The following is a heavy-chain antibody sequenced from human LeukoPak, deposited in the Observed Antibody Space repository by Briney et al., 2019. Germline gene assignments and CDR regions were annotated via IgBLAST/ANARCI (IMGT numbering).Heavy chain of an antibody. J-gene: IGHJ1*01. V-gene: IGHV3-48*02. CDR2: ISSSSSAI. CDR1: GFSFSSYS. Sequence: PGGSLRLSCAASGFSFSSYSMNWVRQAPGKGLEWVSFISSSSSAIYYADSVKGRFTISRDNAKNSLYLQMNSLRDEDTAVYYCARIPWSQTEHFQYWGQGTLVTVFS. D-gene: IGHD3-3*01. CDR3: ARIPWSQTEHFQY.